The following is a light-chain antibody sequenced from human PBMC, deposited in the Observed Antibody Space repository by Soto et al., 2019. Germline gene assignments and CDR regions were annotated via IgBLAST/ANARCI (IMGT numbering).Light chain of an antibody. CDR3: VQGTHWRPYG. CDR2: QVS. J-gene: IGKJ2*03. Sequence: VVLPQSPLSLPVTLGQPASISCRSSQSLVYRDGNTYLNWSQQRPGQSPRRLIYQVSDRDSGVRDSFSGSGSGTEFTLKISRGEAEDVGVYYCVQGTHWRPYGFGQGTKLEIK. V-gene: IGKV2-30*01. CDR1: QSLVYRDGNTY.